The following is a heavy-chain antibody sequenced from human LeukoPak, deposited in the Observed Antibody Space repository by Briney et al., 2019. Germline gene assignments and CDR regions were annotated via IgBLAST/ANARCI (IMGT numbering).Heavy chain of an antibody. CDR3: ATDRLSSGWYGY. Sequence: ASVKLSCKVSRYTRTELSMHWVRQAPGKGLVWRGGFDPEDGETIYAQKFQGRVTMTADTSTDTAYMELSSLRSEDTAVYYCATDRLSSGWYGYWGQGTLVTVSS. V-gene: IGHV1-24*01. CDR1: RYTRTELS. D-gene: IGHD6-19*01. CDR2: FDPEDGET. J-gene: IGHJ4*02.